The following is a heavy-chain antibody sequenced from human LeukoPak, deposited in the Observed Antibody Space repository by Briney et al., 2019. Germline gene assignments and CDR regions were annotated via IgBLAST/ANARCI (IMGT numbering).Heavy chain of an antibody. D-gene: IGHD6-19*01. CDR3: ARATQWLGYNWFDP. J-gene: IGHJ5*02. V-gene: IGHV3-72*01. CDR2: TRNRANSYTT. Sequence: PGGSLRLSCAASGFTFSVYAMSWVRQAPGKGLEWVGRTRNRANSYTTEYAASVKGRFTISRDDSKNSLYLQMNSLKTEDTAVYYCARATQWLGYNWFDPWGQGTLVTVSS. CDR1: GFTFSVYA.